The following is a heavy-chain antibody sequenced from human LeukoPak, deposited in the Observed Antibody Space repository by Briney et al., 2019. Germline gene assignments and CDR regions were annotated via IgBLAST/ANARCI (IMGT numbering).Heavy chain of an antibody. J-gene: IGHJ4*02. V-gene: IGHV5-51*01. Sequence: GESLQISCKGSGYSFTNYCVGWVRQMPGKGLEWMGIIYPDDSDTRYTPSFQGRVTISADKSITTAYLEWSSLKAADTAAYYCARGRGGQQLGDFWGQGTLVTVSS. CDR1: GYSFTNYC. CDR3: ARGRGGQQLGDF. D-gene: IGHD6-13*01. CDR2: IYPDDSDT.